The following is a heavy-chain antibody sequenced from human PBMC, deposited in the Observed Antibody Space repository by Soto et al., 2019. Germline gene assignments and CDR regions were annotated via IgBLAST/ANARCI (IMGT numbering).Heavy chain of an antibody. D-gene: IGHD3-3*01. J-gene: IGHJ6*02. CDR2: IYYSGST. CDR3: AGLRFLEWLKRAGYYYYGMDV. CDR1: GGSISSSSYY. Sequence: QLQLQESGPGLVKPSETLSLTCTVSGGSISSSSYYWGWIRQPPGKGLEWIGSIYYSGSTYYNPSLKSRVTISVDTSKNQFSLKLSSVTAADTAVYYCAGLRFLEWLKRAGYYYYGMDVWGQGTTVTVSS. V-gene: IGHV4-39*01.